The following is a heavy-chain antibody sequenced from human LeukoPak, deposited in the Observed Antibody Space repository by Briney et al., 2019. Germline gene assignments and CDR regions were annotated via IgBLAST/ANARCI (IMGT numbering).Heavy chain of an antibody. CDR1: GYTFTSYG. V-gene: IGHV1-18*04. CDR3: ATTHSSGWLFDY. J-gene: IGHJ4*02. CDR2: ISAYNGNT. D-gene: IGHD6-19*01. Sequence: ASVKVSCKASGYTFTSYGISWVRQAPGQGLEWMGWISAYNGNTNYAQKLQGRVTMTTDTSTGTAYMELRSLRSDDTAVYYCATTHSSGWLFDYGGQGTRDTVSS.